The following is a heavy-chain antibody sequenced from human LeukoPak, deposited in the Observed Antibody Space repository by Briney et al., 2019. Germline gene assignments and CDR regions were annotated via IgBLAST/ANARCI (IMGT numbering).Heavy chain of an antibody. D-gene: IGHD3-22*01. CDR1: GFTVSSNY. V-gene: IGHV3-66*01. J-gene: IGHJ4*02. Sequence: GGSLRLSCAASGFTVSSNYMSWVRQAPGKGLEWVSVIYSGGSTYYADSVKGRFTISRDNSKNTLYLQMNSLRAEDTAVYYCAKGPSDDYYDSSGYTDYWGQGTLVTVSS. CDR2: IYSGGST. CDR3: AKGPSDDYYDSSGYTDY.